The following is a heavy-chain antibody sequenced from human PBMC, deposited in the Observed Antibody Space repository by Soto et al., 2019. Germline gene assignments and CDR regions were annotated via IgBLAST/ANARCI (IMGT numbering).Heavy chain of an antibody. CDR1: GGSISSYN. CDR3: ARVGTYGSAAYDY. V-gene: IGHV4-59*01. Sequence: SETLSLTCTVSGGSISSYNWSWIRQPPGKGLEWIGYIYYSGSTNYNPSLKSRVTISVDTSKNQFSLKLSSVTAADTAVYYCARVGTYGSAAYDYWGQGTLVTVSS. J-gene: IGHJ4*02. D-gene: IGHD3-10*01. CDR2: IYYSGST.